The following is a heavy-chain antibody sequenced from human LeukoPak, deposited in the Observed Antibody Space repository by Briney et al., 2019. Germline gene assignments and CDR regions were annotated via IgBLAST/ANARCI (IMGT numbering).Heavy chain of an antibody. CDR1: GFTFSSYS. D-gene: IGHD3-22*01. J-gene: IGHJ4*02. CDR2: ISSSSSTI. Sequence: GGSLRLSCAASGFTFSSYSMNWVRQAPGKGLEWVSYISSSSSTIYYADSVKGRFTISRDNAKNSLYLQMNSLRAEDTAVYYCVRDDDRPDNGLDYWGQGTLVTVSS. CDR3: VRDDDRPDNGLDY. V-gene: IGHV3-48*04.